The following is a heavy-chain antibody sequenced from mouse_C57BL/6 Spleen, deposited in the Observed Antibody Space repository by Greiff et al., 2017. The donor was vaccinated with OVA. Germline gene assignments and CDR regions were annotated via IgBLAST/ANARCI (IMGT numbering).Heavy chain of an antibody. CDR2: INPNNGGT. V-gene: IGHV1-22*01. Sequence: VQLQQSGPELVKPGASVKMSCKASGYTFTDYNMPWVKQSQGKRLEWIGYINPNNGGTSYNQKFKGKATLTVNKSSSTAYMELSSRTTEESSVYYCADYYGSSYSYWGPGPTLTVSS. D-gene: IGHD1-1*01. CDR3: ADYYGSSYSY. J-gene: IGHJ2*01. CDR1: GYTFTDYN.